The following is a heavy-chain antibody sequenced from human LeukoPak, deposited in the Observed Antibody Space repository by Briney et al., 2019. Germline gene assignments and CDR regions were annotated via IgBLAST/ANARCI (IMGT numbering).Heavy chain of an antibody. CDR1: GFTFSSYW. Sequence: GGSLRLSCAASGFTFSSYWMSWVRQAPGKRLEWVANIKQDGSEKYYVDSVKGRFTISRDNAKNSLYLQMNSLRAEDTAVYYCAAYGSGSYAYYYGMDVWGQGTTVTVSS. CDR3: AAYGSGSYAYYYGMDV. CDR2: IKQDGSEK. J-gene: IGHJ6*02. V-gene: IGHV3-7*01. D-gene: IGHD3-10*01.